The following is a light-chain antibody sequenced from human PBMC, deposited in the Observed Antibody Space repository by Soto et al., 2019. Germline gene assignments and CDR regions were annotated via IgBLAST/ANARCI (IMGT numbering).Light chain of an antibody. V-gene: IGKV1-13*02. CDR3: HPFNSYPQIT. CDR2: DAS. J-gene: IGKJ3*01. CDR1: QGISSA. Sequence: AIQLTQSPSSLSASVGDRVTITCRASQGISSALAWYQQKPGKAPKLLIYDASSLESGVPSRFSGSGSGTDFTLTISRLQPEDFATYYCHPFNSYPQITFGPGTKVDIK.